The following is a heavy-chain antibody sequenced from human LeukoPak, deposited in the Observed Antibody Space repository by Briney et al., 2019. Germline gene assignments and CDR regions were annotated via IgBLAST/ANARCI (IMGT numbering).Heavy chain of an antibody. CDR3: ARAARDLGATNPAGY. V-gene: IGHV1-69*13. D-gene: IGHD1-26*01. J-gene: IGHJ4*02. CDR1: GGTFSSYA. CDR2: IIPIFGTA. Sequence: SVKVSCKASGGTFSSYAISWVRQAPGQGLEWMGGIIPIFGTANYAQKFQGRVTITADESTSTAYMELSSLRSEDTAVYYCARAARDLGATNPAGYWGQGTLVTVSS.